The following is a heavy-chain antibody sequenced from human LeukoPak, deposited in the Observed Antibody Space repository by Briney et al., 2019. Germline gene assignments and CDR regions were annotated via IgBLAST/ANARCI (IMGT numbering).Heavy chain of an antibody. CDR1: GGSFSGYY. D-gene: IGHD6-19*01. CDR3: ARAVSSGWYPRLYYFDY. CDR2: INHSGST. V-gene: IGHV4-34*01. Sequence: SETLSLTCAVYGGSFSGYYWSWIRQPPGKVLEWIGEINHSGSTNYNPSLKSRVTISVDTSKNQFSLKLSSVTAADTAVYYCARAVSSGWYPRLYYFDYWGQGTLVTVSS. J-gene: IGHJ4*02.